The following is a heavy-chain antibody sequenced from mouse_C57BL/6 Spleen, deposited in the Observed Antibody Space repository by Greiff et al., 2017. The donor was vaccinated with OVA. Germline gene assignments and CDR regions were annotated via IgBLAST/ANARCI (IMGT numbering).Heavy chain of an antibody. CDR1: GFNIKDYY. CDR3: TTRRYYYGSSPTWFAY. CDR2: IDPEDGDT. V-gene: IGHV14-1*01. J-gene: IGHJ3*01. Sequence: EVQLQQSGAELVRPGASVKLSCTASGFNIKDYYMHWVKQRPEQGLEWIGRIDPEDGDTEYAPKFQGKATMTADTSSNTAYLQLSSLTSEDTAVYYWTTRRYYYGSSPTWFAYWGQGTLVTVSA. D-gene: IGHD1-1*01.